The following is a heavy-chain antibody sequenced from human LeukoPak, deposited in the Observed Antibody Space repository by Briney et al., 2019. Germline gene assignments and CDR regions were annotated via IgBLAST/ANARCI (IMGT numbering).Heavy chain of an antibody. CDR3: ARVGATGYYYYYYGVDV. CDR1: GYTFTGYY. CDR2: INPNSGGT. V-gene: IGHV1-2*02. J-gene: IGHJ6*02. D-gene: IGHD1-26*01. Sequence: GASVKVSCKASGYTFTGYYMHWVRQAPGQGLEWMVWINPNSGGTNYAQKFQGRVTMTRDTSISTAYMELSRLRSDDTAVYYCARVGATGYYYYYYGVDVWGQGTTVTVSS.